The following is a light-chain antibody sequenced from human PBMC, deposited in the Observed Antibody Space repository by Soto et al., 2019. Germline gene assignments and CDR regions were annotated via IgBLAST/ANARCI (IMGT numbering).Light chain of an antibody. V-gene: IGKV1-39*01. CDR2: SAS. CDR3: QQSFSTPLT. CDR1: QTISSW. J-gene: IGKJ4*01. Sequence: DIQMTQSPSTLSGSVGDRVTITCRASQTISSWLAWYQQKPGKAPKLLIYSASSLDSGVPSRFSGSASGTDFTLTISSLQPEDFDSYYCQQSFSTPLTFGGGTKVDIK.